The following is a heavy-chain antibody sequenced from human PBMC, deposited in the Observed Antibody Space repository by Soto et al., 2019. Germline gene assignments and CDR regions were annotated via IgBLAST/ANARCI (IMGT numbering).Heavy chain of an antibody. CDR1: GYSFTTDW. CDR3: PSYWHSYSSNYLRGMDV. V-gene: IGHV5-51*01. D-gene: IGHD5-18*01. Sequence: GESLKISCKASGYSFTTDWIGWVRQMPGKGLEWMGIIYPGDSDTRYSPSFQGQVTVSADKSISTAYLQWSSLKASDTAMYYCPSYWHSYSSNYLRGMDVWGQGTTVTVSS. J-gene: IGHJ6*02. CDR2: IYPGDSDT.